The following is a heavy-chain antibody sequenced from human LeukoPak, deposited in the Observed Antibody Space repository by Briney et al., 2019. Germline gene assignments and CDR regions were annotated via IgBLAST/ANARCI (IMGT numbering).Heavy chain of an antibody. V-gene: IGHV3-53*01. D-gene: IGHD1-26*01. Sequence: GGSLRLSCTVSGFTVSSNSMSWVRQAPGKGLEWVSFIYSDNTHYSDSVKGRFTISRDNSKNTLYLQMNSLRAEDTAVYYCARDPGPLSGSYGAFDIWGQGTMVTVSS. CDR3: ARDPGPLSGSYGAFDI. CDR1: GFTVSSNS. CDR2: IYSDNT. J-gene: IGHJ3*02.